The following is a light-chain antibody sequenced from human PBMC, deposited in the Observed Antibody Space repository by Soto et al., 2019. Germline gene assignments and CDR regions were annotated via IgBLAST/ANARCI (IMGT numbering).Light chain of an antibody. J-gene: IGKJ2*01. CDR3: MQRIEFPL. CDR1: QSLLDSDDGNNY. V-gene: IGKV2-40*01. Sequence: DIVMTQTPLSLPVTPGEPASISCRSSQSLLDSDDGNNYLDWYLQKPGQSPQLLIYTISYRASGVPDRFSGSGSGTDFTLKISRVEAEDVGVYYCMQRIEFPLFGQGTKLEIK. CDR2: TIS.